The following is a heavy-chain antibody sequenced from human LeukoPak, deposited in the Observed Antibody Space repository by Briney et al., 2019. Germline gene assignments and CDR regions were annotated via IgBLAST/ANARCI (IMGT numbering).Heavy chain of an antibody. CDR2: IYHSGST. CDR1: GYSISSGYY. V-gene: IGHV4-38-2*02. J-gene: IGHJ4*02. D-gene: IGHD3-3*01. CDR3: ARVYYDFWSGSTNYFDY. Sequence: SETLSLTCTVSGYSISSGYYWGWIRQPPGKGLEWIGSIYHSGSTYYNPSLKSRVTISVDTSKNQFSLKLSSVTAADTAVYYCARVYYDFWSGSTNYFDYWGQGTLVTVSS.